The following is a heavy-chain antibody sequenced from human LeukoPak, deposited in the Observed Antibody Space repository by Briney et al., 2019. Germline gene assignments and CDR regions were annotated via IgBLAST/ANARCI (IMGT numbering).Heavy chain of an antibody. J-gene: IGHJ4*01. CDR2: ITGGGGST. D-gene: IGHD1-14*01. CDR1: GFTVSNFA. V-gene: IGHV3-23*01. CDR3: VSPVFINY. Sequence: GGSLRLSCAASGFTVSNFAMTWVRQAPGKGLEWVSLITGGGGSTDYADSVKDRFTISRDNSKNALYLQMTSLRPEDSAVYYCVSPVFINYWGQGTLVTVSS.